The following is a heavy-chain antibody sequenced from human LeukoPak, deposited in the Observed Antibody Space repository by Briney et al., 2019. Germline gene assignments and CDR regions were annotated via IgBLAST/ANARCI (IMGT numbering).Heavy chain of an antibody. CDR1: GGSISSGGYY. CDR2: IYYSGSA. J-gene: IGHJ4*02. CDR3: ARGKYYFDY. Sequence: SQTLSLTCSVSGGSISSGGYYWSWLRQHPGKGLEWIGYIYYSGSAYYNPSLKSRVTMSVDTSKNQFSLKLNSVTAADTAVYYCARGKYYFDYWGQGTLVTVSS. V-gene: IGHV4-31*03.